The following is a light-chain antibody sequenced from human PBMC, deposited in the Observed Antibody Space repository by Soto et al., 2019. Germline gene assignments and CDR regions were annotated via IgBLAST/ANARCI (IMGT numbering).Light chain of an antibody. CDR2: CNT. CDR1: SSNIGAGYD. Sequence: QSVLTQPPSVSGAPGQRVTISCTGSSSNIGAGYDVHWYQQLPGTAPKLLIYCNTNRPSGVPDRFSGSKSGTSASLAITGLQAADEADYYCKSYDSSLSGVVFGGGTKLTVL. CDR3: KSYDSSLSGVV. V-gene: IGLV1-40*01. J-gene: IGLJ2*01.